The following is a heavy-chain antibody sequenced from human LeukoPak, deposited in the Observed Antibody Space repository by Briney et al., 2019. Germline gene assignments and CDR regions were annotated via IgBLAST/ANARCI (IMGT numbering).Heavy chain of an antibody. J-gene: IGHJ4*02. V-gene: IGHV1-69*04. CDR3: ARAKRYSSGLLDY. Sequence: ASVKVSCKASGGTFSSYAISWVRQAPGQGLEWMGRIIPILGIANYAQKFQGRVTMTTDTSTSTAYMELRSLRSDDTAVYYCARAKRYSSGLLDYWGQGTLVTVSS. D-gene: IGHD6-19*01. CDR1: GGTFSSYA. CDR2: IIPILGIA.